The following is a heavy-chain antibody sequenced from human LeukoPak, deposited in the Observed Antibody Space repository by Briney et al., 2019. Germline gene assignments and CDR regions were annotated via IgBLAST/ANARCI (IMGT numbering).Heavy chain of an antibody. CDR3: AKEVESSGSYPFDF. V-gene: IGHV3-23*01. Sequence: GGSLRLSCAASGFTFSSYAMSWVRQAPGKGLEWVSAVRSGGEITHYADSVKGRFTISRDNSKDILYLQMNSLRAEDTAIYCCAKEVESSGSYPFDFWGQGTLVTVSS. D-gene: IGHD3-10*01. CDR2: VRSGGEIT. CDR1: GFTFSSYA. J-gene: IGHJ4*02.